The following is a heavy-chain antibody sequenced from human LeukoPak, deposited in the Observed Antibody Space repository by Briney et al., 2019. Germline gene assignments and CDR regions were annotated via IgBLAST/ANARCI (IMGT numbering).Heavy chain of an antibody. CDR1: GGSFSGYY. CDR3: ARGRAIGYCSGGSCYHYYYYMDV. Sequence: PSETLSLTCAVYGGSFSGYYWSWIRQPPGKGLEWIGEINHNGSTNYNPSPKSRVTISIDTSKNQFSLKLSSVPAADTAVYYCARGRAIGYCSGGSCYHYYYYMDVWGKGTTVTVSS. J-gene: IGHJ6*03. V-gene: IGHV4-34*01. CDR2: INHNGST. D-gene: IGHD2-15*01.